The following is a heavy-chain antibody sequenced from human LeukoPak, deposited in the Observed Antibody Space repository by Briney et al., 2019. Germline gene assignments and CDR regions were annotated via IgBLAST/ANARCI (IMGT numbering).Heavy chain of an antibody. Sequence: ASVKVSCKASGYTFTSYGISWVRQAPGQGLEWMGWISAYNGNTNYAQKLQGRVTMTTDTSTGTAYMELRSLRSDDTAVYYCARDMNELLWFSPSEFFDYWGPGTLVTVSS. CDR2: ISAYNGNT. CDR1: GYTFTSYG. V-gene: IGHV1-18*01. D-gene: IGHD3-10*01. CDR3: ARDMNELLWFSPSEFFDY. J-gene: IGHJ4*02.